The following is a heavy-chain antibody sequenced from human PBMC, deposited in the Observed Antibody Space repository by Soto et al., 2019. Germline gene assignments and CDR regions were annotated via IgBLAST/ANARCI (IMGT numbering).Heavy chain of an antibody. CDR1: WFTFSSYA. CDR2: ISGSGGST. Sequence: GGSLRLSCAAPWFTFSSYAMSWVRQAPGKGLEWVSAISGSGGSTYYADSVKGRFTISRDNSKNTLYLQMNSLRAEDTAVYYCAKDLRYFDWPQEFDYWGQGTLVTVSS. D-gene: IGHD3-9*01. CDR3: AKDLRYFDWPQEFDY. J-gene: IGHJ4*02. V-gene: IGHV3-23*01.